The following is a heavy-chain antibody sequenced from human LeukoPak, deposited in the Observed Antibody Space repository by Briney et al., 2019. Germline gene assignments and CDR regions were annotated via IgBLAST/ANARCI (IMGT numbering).Heavy chain of an antibody. CDR2: IYSGGST. CDR1: GFTVSSNY. Sequence: GGSLRLSCAASGFTVSSNYMSWVRQAPGKGLEWVSVIYSGGSTYYADSVKGRFTISRDNSKNTLYLQMNSLRAEDTAVYYCARGPPNCSSTSCLDDFDYWGQGTLVTVSS. J-gene: IGHJ4*02. CDR3: ARGPPNCSSTSCLDDFDY. D-gene: IGHD2-2*01. V-gene: IGHV3-53*01.